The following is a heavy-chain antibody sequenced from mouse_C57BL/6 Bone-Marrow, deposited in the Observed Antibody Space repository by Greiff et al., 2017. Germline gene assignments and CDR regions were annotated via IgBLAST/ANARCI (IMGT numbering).Heavy chain of an antibody. D-gene: IGHD1-1*01. J-gene: IGHJ3*01. V-gene: IGHV1-69*01. CDR3: ARREDYYGSSDWFAY. Sequence: QVQLQQPGAELVMPGASVKLSCKASGYTFTSYWMHWVKQRPGQGLEWIGEIDPSDSYTNYNQKFKGKSTLTVDKSSSTAYMQLSGLTSEDSAVYYCARREDYYGSSDWFAYWGQGTLVTVSA. CDR2: IDPSDSYT. CDR1: GYTFTSYW.